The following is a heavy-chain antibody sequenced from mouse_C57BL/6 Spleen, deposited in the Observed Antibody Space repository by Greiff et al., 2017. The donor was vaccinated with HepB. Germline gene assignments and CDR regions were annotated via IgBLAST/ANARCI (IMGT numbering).Heavy chain of an antibody. V-gene: IGHV1-26*01. CDR3: AREGDLLRSMDY. CDR2: INPNNGGT. D-gene: IGHD1-1*01. Sequence: EVQLQQSGPELVKPGASVKISCKASGYTFTDYYMNWVKQSHGKSLEWIGDINPNNGGTSYNQKFKGKATLTVDKSSSTAYMELRSLTSEDSAVYYCAREGDLLRSMDYWGQGTSVTVSS. J-gene: IGHJ4*01. CDR1: GYTFTDYY.